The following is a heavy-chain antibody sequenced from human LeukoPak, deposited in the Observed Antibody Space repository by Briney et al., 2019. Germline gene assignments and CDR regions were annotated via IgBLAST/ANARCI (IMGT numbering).Heavy chain of an antibody. CDR2: VSYDGGNK. CDR3: ARGYGGQDYFDY. CDR1: GFTFSSYG. Sequence: GGSLRLSCAASGFTFSSYGMRWVRQAPGKGLEWVAVVSYDGGNKDYADSVKGRFTISRDNSKNTLYLQMNSLRAEDTAVYYCARGYGGQDYFDYWGQGTLVTVSS. D-gene: IGHD4-23*01. V-gene: IGHV3-30*03. J-gene: IGHJ4*02.